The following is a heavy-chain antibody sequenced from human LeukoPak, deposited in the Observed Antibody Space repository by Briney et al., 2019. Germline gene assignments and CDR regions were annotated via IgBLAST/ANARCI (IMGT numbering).Heavy chain of an antibody. CDR1: GGTFSSYA. Sequence: SVKVSCKASGGTFSSYAISWVRQAPGQGLEWMGGIIPIFGTANYAQKFQGRVTMTTDTSTSTAYMELRSLRSDDTAVYYCARVTGAYYDSSGYLDYWGQGTLVTVSS. J-gene: IGHJ4*02. D-gene: IGHD3-22*01. CDR2: IIPIFGTA. V-gene: IGHV1-69*05. CDR3: ARVTGAYYDSSGYLDY.